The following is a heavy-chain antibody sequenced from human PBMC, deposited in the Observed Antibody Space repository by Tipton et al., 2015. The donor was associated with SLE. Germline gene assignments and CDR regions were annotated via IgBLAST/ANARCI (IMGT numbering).Heavy chain of an antibody. J-gene: IGHJ6*02. CDR3: ARATDCSGGRCYSAYYYYYGMDV. CDR2: INHSGYT. CDR1: GGSFSGYY. Sequence: TLSLTCAVYGGSFSGYYWSWIRQPSGKGLEWIGEINHSGYTNYNLSLKSRVTISVDTSKNQFSLKLSSVTAADTAVYYCARATDCSGGRCYSAYYYYYGMDVWGQGTTVTVSS. V-gene: IGHV4-34*01. D-gene: IGHD2-15*01.